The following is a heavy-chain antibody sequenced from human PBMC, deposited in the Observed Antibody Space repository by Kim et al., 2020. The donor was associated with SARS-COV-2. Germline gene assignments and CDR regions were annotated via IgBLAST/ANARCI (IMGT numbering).Heavy chain of an antibody. J-gene: IGHJ4*02. D-gene: IGHD3-22*01. CDR1: GFPLTAHS. CDR2: ISSSASTP. CDR3: ARGYYYDNSGYYFFDL. V-gene: IGHV3-48*04. Sequence: GGSLRLSCAVSGFPLTAHSMNWVRQRPGKTLEWVAFISSSASTPYYADAVKGRFTISSDNTRKSLYLEMKDVRLEDTAVYYYARGYYYDNSGYYFFDLWGQGTLVTVSS.